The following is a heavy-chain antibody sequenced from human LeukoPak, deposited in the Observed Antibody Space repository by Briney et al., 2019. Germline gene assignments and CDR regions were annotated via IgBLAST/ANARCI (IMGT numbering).Heavy chain of an antibody. D-gene: IGHD6-19*01. Sequence: GGSLRLSCAASGFTFSSYAMSWVRQAPGKGLKWVSAISGSGGSTYYADSVKGRFTISRDNSKNSLYLQMNSLRAEDTAVYYCARDKPMYSSGWYGFDYWGQGTLVTVSS. CDR1: GFTFSSYA. J-gene: IGHJ4*02. V-gene: IGHV3-23*01. CDR2: ISGSGGST. CDR3: ARDKPMYSSGWYGFDY.